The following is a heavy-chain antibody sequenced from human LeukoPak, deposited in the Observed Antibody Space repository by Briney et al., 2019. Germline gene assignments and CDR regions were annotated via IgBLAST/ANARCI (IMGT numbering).Heavy chain of an antibody. CDR1: GFTFSTYA. Sequence: GGSLRLSCAASGFTFSTYAMSWVRQAPGKGLELVSSITSSGYDTYYRDSVKGRFTISRDNSKNTLYLQMNSLRPEDTAMYYCAKDSRETLAGTEDYWGRGTLVTVSS. V-gene: IGHV3-23*01. J-gene: IGHJ4*02. D-gene: IGHD6-19*01. CDR3: AKDSRETLAGTEDY. CDR2: ITSSGYDT.